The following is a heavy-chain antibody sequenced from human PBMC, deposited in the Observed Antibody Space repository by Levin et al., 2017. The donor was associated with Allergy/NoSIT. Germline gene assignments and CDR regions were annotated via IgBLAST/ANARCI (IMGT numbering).Heavy chain of an antibody. CDR2: IYYTGSS. CDR3: ARVGSGHDQDFDY. V-gene: IGHV4-59*01. Sequence: SETLSLTCTVSGGSISNYYWSWIRQPPGKGLEWIGYIYYTGSSDYNPSLKSRVTISVDTSKNQFSLRLSSVTAADTAVYYCARVGSGHDQDFDYWGQGTLVTVSS. J-gene: IGHJ4*02. CDR1: GGSISNYY. D-gene: IGHD5-12*01.